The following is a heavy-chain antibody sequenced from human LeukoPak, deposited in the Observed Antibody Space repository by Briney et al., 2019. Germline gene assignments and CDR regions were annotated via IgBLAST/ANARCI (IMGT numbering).Heavy chain of an antibody. CDR2: IYYSGST. CDR3: VRRGYSYGNFDY. Sequence: SETLSLTCTVSGGSISSYYWSWIRQPPGKGLEWIGYIYYSGSTNYNPSLKSRVTISVDTSKNQFSLKLSSVTAADTAVYYCVRRGYSYGNFDYWGQGTLVTVSS. D-gene: IGHD5-18*01. J-gene: IGHJ4*02. V-gene: IGHV4-59*08. CDR1: GGSISSYY.